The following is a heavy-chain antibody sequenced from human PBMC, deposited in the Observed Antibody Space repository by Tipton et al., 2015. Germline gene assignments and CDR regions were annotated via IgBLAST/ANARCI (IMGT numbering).Heavy chain of an antibody. CDR3: AAARDFDY. J-gene: IGHJ4*02. D-gene: IGHD6-6*01. Sequence: SLRLSCVASGFTFDDYGMHWVRQAPGKGLVWVSRINSDGSSTSYADSVKGRFTISRDNAKNTLYLQMNSLRAEDTAVYYCAAARDFDYWGQGTLVTVSS. CDR1: GFTFDDYG. CDR2: INSDGSST. V-gene: IGHV3-74*01.